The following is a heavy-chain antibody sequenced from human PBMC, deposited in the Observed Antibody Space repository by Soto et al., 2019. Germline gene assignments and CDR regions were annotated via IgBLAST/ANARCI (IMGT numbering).Heavy chain of an antibody. J-gene: IGHJ4*01. V-gene: IGHV3-48*02. D-gene: IGHD5-18*01. CDR1: GFPFGTYS. CDR3: VSGGYTYGSQPY. Sequence: GGSLSLSCAASGFPFGTYSMNWVRQPPGKGLEWVSFISSSSSTIYYADSVKGRFTISRDNAKSSLYLQMNGLRDEDTAVYYCVSGGYTYGSQPYWGHGTLVTVSS. CDR2: ISSSSSTI.